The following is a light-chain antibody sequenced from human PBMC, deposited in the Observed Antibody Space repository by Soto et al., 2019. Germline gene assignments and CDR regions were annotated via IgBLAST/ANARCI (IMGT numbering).Light chain of an antibody. Sequence: QSALTQPASVSGSPGQSITISCTGTSSDVGGYNYVSWYQQHPGKAPKLMIYDVSNRPSGVSNRFSGSKSGNTASLTISGLQEEDEADYYCSSYTRSSTLNYVFGTGTKVTVL. J-gene: IGLJ1*01. CDR2: DVS. V-gene: IGLV2-14*01. CDR3: SSYTRSSTLNYV. CDR1: SSDVGGYNY.